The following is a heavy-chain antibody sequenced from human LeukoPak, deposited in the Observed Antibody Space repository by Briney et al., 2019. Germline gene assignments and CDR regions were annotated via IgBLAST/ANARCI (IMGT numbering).Heavy chain of an antibody. V-gene: IGHV3-21*01. CDR2: ITSSGRYI. D-gene: IGHD1-26*01. J-gene: IGHJ4*02. Sequence: PGGSLRLSCAASGFTFTNYNMDWVRQAPGQGLEWVSSITSSGRYIDYADSVKGRFTISRDNAKNSLYLQMNSLRAEDTAVYYCARDRGSYTLEYWGQGTLVTVSS. CDR1: GFTFTNYN. CDR3: ARDRGSYTLEY.